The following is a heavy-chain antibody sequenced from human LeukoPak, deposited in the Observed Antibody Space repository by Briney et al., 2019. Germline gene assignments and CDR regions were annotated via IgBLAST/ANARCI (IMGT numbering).Heavy chain of an antibody. Sequence: EPGGSLRLSCAASGFTVSSNYMSWVRQAPGKGLEWVSVIYSGGTTYYADSVKGRFTISRDNSKNTLYVQMNSLRAEDTAVYYCAKGHYYGSGSLDYWGQGTLVTVSS. V-gene: IGHV3-53*01. CDR2: IYSGGTT. CDR3: AKGHYYGSGSLDY. CDR1: GFTVSSNY. D-gene: IGHD3-10*01. J-gene: IGHJ4*02.